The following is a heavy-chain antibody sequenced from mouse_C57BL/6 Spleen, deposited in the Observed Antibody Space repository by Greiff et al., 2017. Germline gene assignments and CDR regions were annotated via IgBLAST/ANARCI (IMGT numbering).Heavy chain of an antibody. Sequence: VQLQQSGAELARPGASVKMSCKASGYTFTSYTMHWVKQRPGQGLEWIGYINPSSGYTKYNQKFKDKATLTAEKSSSTAYMQLSSLTSEDSAVYYCARGTYSNYGAMDYWGQGTSVTVSS. J-gene: IGHJ4*01. CDR2: INPSSGYT. V-gene: IGHV1-4*01. CDR3: ARGTYSNYGAMDY. D-gene: IGHD2-5*01. CDR1: GYTFTSYT.